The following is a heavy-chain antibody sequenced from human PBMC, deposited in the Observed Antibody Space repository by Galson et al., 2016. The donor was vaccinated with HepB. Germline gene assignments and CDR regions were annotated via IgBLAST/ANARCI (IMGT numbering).Heavy chain of an antibody. CDR2: VYHNGTA. J-gene: IGHJ4*02. D-gene: IGHD2/OR15-2a*01. Sequence: SETLSLTCTVSGDSITNYEYYWAWIRQAPGKGLEWIGTVYHNGTANYSPSLKSRVTISVDPSTNHFSLKLTSLTAADTAVYFCARRTEFLFYFDFWGQGALVTVSS. CDR1: GDSITNYEYY. V-gene: IGHV4-39*02. CDR3: ARRTEFLFYFDF.